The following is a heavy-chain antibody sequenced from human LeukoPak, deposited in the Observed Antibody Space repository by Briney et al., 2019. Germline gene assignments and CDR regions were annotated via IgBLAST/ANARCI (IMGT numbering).Heavy chain of an antibody. Sequence: ASVKVSCKASGYTFTSYGISWVRQAPGQGLEWMGWISAYNGNTNYAQKLQGRVTMTTDTSTSTAYMELSSLRSEDTAVYYCARRRGSGSYLYYYYGMDVWGQGTTVTVSS. CDR3: ARRRGSGSYLYYYYGMDV. J-gene: IGHJ6*02. CDR2: ISAYNGNT. CDR1: GYTFTSYG. V-gene: IGHV1-18*01. D-gene: IGHD3-10*01.